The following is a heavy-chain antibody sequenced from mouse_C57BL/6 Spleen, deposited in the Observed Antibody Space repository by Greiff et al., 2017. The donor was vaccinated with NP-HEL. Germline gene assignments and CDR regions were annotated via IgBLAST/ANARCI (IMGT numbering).Heavy chain of an antibody. J-gene: IGHJ4*01. D-gene: IGHD1-1*02. CDR2: IHPNSGST. V-gene: IGHV1-64*01. CDR1: GYTFTSYW. Sequence: QVQLQQSGAELVKPGASVKLSCKASGYTFTSYWMHWVKQRPGQGLEWIGMIHPNSGSTNYNEKFKSKATLTVDKSSSTAYMQLSSLTSEDSAVYYCARAGRSGVVYAMDYWGQGTSVTVSS. CDR3: ARAGRSGVVYAMDY.